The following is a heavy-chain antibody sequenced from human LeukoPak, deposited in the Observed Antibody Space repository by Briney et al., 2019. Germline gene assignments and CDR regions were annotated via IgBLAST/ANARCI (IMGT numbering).Heavy chain of an antibody. CDR3: ARGRGTILRATDY. D-gene: IGHD3-3*01. V-gene: IGHV4-61*02. CDR1: GGSISSGSYY. J-gene: IGHJ4*02. Sequence: SETLSLTCTVSGGSISSGSYYWSWIRQPAGKGLEWIGRIYTSGSTSYNPSLKSRVTISVDTSKNQFSLKLSSVTAADTAVYYCARGRGTILRATDYWGQGTLVTVSS. CDR2: IYTSGST.